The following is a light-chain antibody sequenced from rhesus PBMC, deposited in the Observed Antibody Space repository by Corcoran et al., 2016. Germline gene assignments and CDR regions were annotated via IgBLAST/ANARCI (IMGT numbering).Light chain of an antibody. J-gene: IGKJ2*01. V-gene: IGKV1-18*01. CDR1: QGISSW. CDR3: QQGYTSPHS. CDR2: TAA. Sequence: DIQMTQSPSSLSASVGDKVTITCRASQGISSWLAWYQQKPGKAPNLLTYTAANLESGVPSRFSGSGSGTDYTLTLTSLQPDDFATYYCQQGYTSPHSFGQGTKVEIK.